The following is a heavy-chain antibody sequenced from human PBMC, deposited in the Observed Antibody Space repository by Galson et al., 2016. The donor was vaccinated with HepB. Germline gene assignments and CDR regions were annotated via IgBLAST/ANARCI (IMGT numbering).Heavy chain of an antibody. CDR1: GYTFTSYG. Sequence: SVKVSCKASGYTFTSYGISWVRQTPGQGLEWMGWISAYNGNTNYAQKLQGRVTMTTDTSTSTAYMELRSLRSDDTAVYYCARGRRIQAAREYYYYYYGMDVWGQGTTVTVSS. J-gene: IGHJ6*02. CDR3: ARGRRIQAAREYYYYYYGMDV. V-gene: IGHV1-18*01. CDR2: ISAYNGNT. D-gene: IGHD6-6*01.